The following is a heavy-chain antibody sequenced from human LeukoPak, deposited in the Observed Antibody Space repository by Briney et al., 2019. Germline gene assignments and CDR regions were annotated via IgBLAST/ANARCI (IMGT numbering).Heavy chain of an antibody. CDR2: INHSGST. CDR3: ARGEWLRSWFAY. D-gene: IGHD5-12*01. CDR1: GGSFSGYY. J-gene: IGHJ4*02. Sequence: SETLSLTCAVYGGSFSGYYWSWIPHPPGKGLEWIGEINHSGSTNYNPSLKSRVTISVDTSKNQFSLKLSSVTAADTAVYYCARGEWLRSWFAYWGQGTLVTVSS. V-gene: IGHV4-34*01.